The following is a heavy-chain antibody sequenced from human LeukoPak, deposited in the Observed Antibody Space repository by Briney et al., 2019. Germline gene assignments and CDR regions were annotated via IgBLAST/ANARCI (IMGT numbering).Heavy chain of an antibody. CDR1: GFTFSNSW. J-gene: IGHJ4*02. CDR3: ARDQHAKWEPPGPLDY. D-gene: IGHD1-26*01. V-gene: IGHV3-33*08. Sequence: GGSLRLSCAASGFTFSNSWTSWLRQVPGKGLEWVAVIWYDGSNKYYADSVKGRFTISRDNSKNTLYLQMNSLRAEDTAVYYCARDQHAKWEPPGPLDYWGQGTLVTVSS. CDR2: IWYDGSNK.